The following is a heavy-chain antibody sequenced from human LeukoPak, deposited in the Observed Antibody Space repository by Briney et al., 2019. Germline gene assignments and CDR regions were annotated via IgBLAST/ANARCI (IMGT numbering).Heavy chain of an antibody. CDR3: APLGPLGY. CDR2: IQYDGSNK. Sequence: PGGSLRLSCAASGFTFSSYGMHWVRQAPGKGLEWVAFIQYDGSNKYYADSVKGRFTISRDNSKNTLYLQMNSLRAEDTAVYYCAPLGPLGYWGQGTLVTVSS. V-gene: IGHV3-30*02. CDR1: GFTFSSYG. J-gene: IGHJ4*02.